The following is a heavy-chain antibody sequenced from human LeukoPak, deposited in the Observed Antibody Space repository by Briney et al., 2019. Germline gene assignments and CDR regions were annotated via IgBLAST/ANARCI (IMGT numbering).Heavy chain of an antibody. CDR3: ARLGELSNTDY. J-gene: IGHJ4*02. CDR1: GFTFSTYA. Sequence: GGSLGLSCAPSGFTFSTYAMIWVRQAPGKGLEWVSAISGNGGGTYYADSVKGRFTISRDNSKNTLYLQMNSLRAEDTAVYYCARLGELSNTDYWGQGTLVTVSS. V-gene: IGHV3-23*01. D-gene: IGHD3-16*02. CDR2: ISGNGGGT.